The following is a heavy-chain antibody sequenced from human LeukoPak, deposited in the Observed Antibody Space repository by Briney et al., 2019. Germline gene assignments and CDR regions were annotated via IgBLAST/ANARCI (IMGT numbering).Heavy chain of an antibody. J-gene: IGHJ3*02. Sequence: NPSETLSLTCAVYGGSFSGYYWSWIRQPPGKGLEWIGEINHSGSTNYNPSLKSRVTISVDTSKNQFSLKLNSVTAADTAVYYCARHEWGITNAFDTWGQGTMVTVSS. V-gene: IGHV4-34*01. CDR2: INHSGST. CDR3: ARHEWGITNAFDT. CDR1: GGSFSGYY. D-gene: IGHD1-26*01.